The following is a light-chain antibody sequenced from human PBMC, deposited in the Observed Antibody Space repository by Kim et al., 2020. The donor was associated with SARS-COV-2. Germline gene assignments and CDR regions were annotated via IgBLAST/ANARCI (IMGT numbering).Light chain of an antibody. J-gene: IGKJ4*01. V-gene: IGKV1-9*01. CDR2: SAS. CDR3: QQLSSYPVT. CDR1: LDISTS. Sequence: DRVTITSRASLDISTSLAWYQQKPGKAPRLIIYSASILQSGVPSRFRGSGYGADFTLTITNLQPEDFATYHCQQLSSYPVTFGGGTKVDIK.